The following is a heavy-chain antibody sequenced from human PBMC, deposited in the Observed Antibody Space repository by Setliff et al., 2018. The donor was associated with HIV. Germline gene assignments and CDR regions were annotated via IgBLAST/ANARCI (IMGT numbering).Heavy chain of an antibody. J-gene: IGHJ4*02. Sequence: GGSLRLSCAASGFSFRSYAVSWVRQAPGKGLEWVSVISGSGDITYYRESVKGRFTVSRANSNNTVYLQMNSLRAEDTAMYYCAKTQTVITVYGPFDSWGQGTPVTVSS. CDR3: AKTQTVITVYGPFDS. D-gene: IGHD4-4*01. V-gene: IGHV3-23*01. CDR2: ISGSGDIT. CDR1: GFSFRSYA.